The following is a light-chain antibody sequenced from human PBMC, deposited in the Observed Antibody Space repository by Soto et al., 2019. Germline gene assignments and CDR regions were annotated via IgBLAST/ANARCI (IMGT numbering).Light chain of an antibody. V-gene: IGKV1-12*01. CDR2: AAS. CDR3: QQLYTLPFT. J-gene: IGKJ5*01. Sequence: DIQMTQSPSSVSASGGDRGTITCRASQGISSWLAWYQQKPGKAPKLLIYAASSLQSGVPSRFSGSGSGTEFTLTISGLLPEDFAAYHCQQLYTLPFTFGQGTLLEI. CDR1: QGISSW.